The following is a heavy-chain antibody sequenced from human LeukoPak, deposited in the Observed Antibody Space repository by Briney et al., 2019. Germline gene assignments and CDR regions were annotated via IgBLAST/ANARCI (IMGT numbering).Heavy chain of an antibody. CDR1: GFTFDDYA. CDR2: ISWNSGSI. CDR3: AKGSVVRPTYYYYGMDV. Sequence: GGSLRLSCAASGFTFDDYAMHWVRQAPGKGLEWVSGISWNSGSIGYADSVKGRFTISRDNAKNSLYLRMNSLRAEDTALYYCAKGSVVRPTYYYYGMDVWGQGTAVTVSS. D-gene: IGHD3-10*01. V-gene: IGHV3-9*01. J-gene: IGHJ6*02.